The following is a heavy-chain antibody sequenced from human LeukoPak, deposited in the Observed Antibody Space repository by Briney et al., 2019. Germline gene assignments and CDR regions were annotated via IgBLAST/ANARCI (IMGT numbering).Heavy chain of an antibody. J-gene: IGHJ4*02. D-gene: IGHD3-3*01. V-gene: IGHV4-61*02. CDR2: IYTSGST. CDR3: ARETLITIFLDY. CDR1: GGSISSGSYY. Sequence: PSQTLSLTCTVSGGSISSGSYYWSWIRQPAGKGLEWIGRIYTSGSTNYNPSLKSRVTISVDTSKNQFSLKLSSVTAADTVVYYCARETLITIFLDYWGQGTLVTVSS.